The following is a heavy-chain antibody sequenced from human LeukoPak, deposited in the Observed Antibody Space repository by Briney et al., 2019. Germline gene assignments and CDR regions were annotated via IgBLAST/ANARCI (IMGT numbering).Heavy chain of an antibody. J-gene: IGHJ4*02. Sequence: PGGSLRLSCAASGFTFSSYWMSWVRQAPGKGLKWVANINKDGGEKYYVESLKGRFTISRDNAKSSLYLPMNSLRAADTAVYYCVKDPPPRYSGSPPAYWGQGTLVTVSS. CDR3: VKDPPPRYSGSPPAY. CDR2: INKDGGEK. CDR1: GFTFSSYW. D-gene: IGHD1-26*01. V-gene: IGHV3-7*03.